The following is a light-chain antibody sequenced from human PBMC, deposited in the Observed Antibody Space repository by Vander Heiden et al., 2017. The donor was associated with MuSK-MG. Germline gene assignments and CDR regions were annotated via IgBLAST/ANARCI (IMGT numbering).Light chain of an antibody. V-gene: IGKV1-5*01. CDR1: SCISKL. CDR2: DAS. J-gene: IGKJ1*01. Sequence: DIQMTQFPSTLSASVGVRVTITCRASSCISKLMAWYQRKPGEAPKLRSNDASSWEKGVQTRVSVYGFGAEVRLTINSLQPEDVATYYCKHDNRSPVTFGQGTKVEIK. CDR3: KHDNRSPVT.